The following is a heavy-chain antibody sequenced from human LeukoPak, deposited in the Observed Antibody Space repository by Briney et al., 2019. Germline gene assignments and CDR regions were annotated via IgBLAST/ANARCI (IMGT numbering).Heavy chain of an antibody. CDR2: ISAYNGNT. V-gene: IGHV1-18*01. Sequence: GASVKVSCKASGYTFSSYGTTWARQAPGQGLEWMGWISAYNGNTNYAQKLQGRVTMTTDTSTSTAYMELRSLRSDDTAVYYCARTPNEPYCSSTSCPLRQLALGDYYYYYMDVWGKGTTVTISS. CDR1: GYTFSSYG. D-gene: IGHD2-2*01. J-gene: IGHJ6*03. CDR3: ARTPNEPYCSSTSCPLRQLALGDYYYYYMDV.